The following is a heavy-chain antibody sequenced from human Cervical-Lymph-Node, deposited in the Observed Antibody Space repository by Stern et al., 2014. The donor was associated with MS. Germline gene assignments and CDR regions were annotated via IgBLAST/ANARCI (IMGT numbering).Heavy chain of an antibody. CDR1: GFTFSTYA. CDR2: ISGSGGST. Sequence: EVQLVESGGGLAQPGGSLRLSCAASGFTFSTYAMPWVRQAPGRGPEWVAPISGSGGSTYFADSVEGRFTISRDNSKNTLYLQMNSLRAEDTAVYNCAKGPRYAISWYFDYWGQGILVTVSS. J-gene: IGHJ4*02. CDR3: AKGPRYAISWYFDY. D-gene: IGHD6-13*01. V-gene: IGHV3-23*04.